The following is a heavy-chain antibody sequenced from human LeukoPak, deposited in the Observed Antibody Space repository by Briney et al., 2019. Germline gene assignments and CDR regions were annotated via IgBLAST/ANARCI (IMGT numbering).Heavy chain of an antibody. Sequence: PGGSLRLSCAASGFTFSSYAMSWVRQAPGKGLEWVSAISGSGGSTYYADSVKGRFTISRDSSRNTVYFQLNNLRVEDTAIYYCARASWVSTTDAVRWGPGTLVTVSS. J-gene: IGHJ4*02. CDR3: ARASWVSTTDAVR. CDR2: ISGSGGST. D-gene: IGHD1-14*01. V-gene: IGHV3-23*01. CDR1: GFTFSSYA.